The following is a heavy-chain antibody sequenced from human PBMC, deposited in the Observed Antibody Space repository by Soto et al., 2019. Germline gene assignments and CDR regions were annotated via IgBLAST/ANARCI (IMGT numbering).Heavy chain of an antibody. J-gene: IGHJ4*02. Sequence: QVQLVQSGAEVKKPGASVKVSCKASGYTFTSYGIIWVRQAPGQGLEWRGWINPYNGNTKYAQKVQGRVTMTTDTSTSTAYIELTSLRSDDTAVYYCAKGAGWEPEYYADYWGQGTLVTVSS. CDR1: GYTFTSYG. V-gene: IGHV1-18*01. D-gene: IGHD1-26*01. CDR2: INPYNGNT. CDR3: AKGAGWEPEYYADY.